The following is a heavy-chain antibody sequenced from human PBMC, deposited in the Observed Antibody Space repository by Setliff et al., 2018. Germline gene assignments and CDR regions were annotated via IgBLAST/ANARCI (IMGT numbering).Heavy chain of an antibody. CDR3: ARGNMFDGSGRWFDY. CDR2: IYYGGSA. Sequence: SLTCSVSGDSMSGYYWSWIRQSPRKGLEWIGNIYYGGSANYNPSLKSRVTISVDMSKNQFSLRLNSLTAADTATYYCARGNMFDGSGRWFDYWGQGTPVTVSS. D-gene: IGHD3-10*01. V-gene: IGHV4-59*01. J-gene: IGHJ4*02. CDR1: GDSMSGYY.